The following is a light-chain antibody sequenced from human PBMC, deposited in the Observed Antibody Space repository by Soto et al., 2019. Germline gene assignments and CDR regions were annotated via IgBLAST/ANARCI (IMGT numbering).Light chain of an antibody. CDR2: WAS. J-gene: IGKJ2*01. V-gene: IGKV4-1*01. CDR1: QSVLYSSNNKNF. Sequence: DIVMTQSPDSLAVSLGERATINCKSSQSVLYSSNNKNFLAWYQQKPGQPPKLLIYWASTRESGVPDRFSGSGSATDFSLTISSLEAEDVAVYHCQQYFGRPSFGQGTKVDIK. CDR3: QQYFGRPS.